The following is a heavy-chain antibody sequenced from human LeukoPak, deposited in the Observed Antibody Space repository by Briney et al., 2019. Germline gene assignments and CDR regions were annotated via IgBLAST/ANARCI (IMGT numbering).Heavy chain of an antibody. V-gene: IGHV3-7*04. D-gene: IGHD5-18*01. J-gene: IGHJ4*02. Sequence: GGSLRLSCAASGFTFSNYWMNWVRQAPGKGLEWVANIKQDGSEKYYVDSVKGRFTISRDNAKKSLYLQMNSLRAEDTAVYYCARGHTALDYWGQGTLVTVSS. CDR2: IKQDGSEK. CDR1: GFTFSNYW. CDR3: ARGHTALDY.